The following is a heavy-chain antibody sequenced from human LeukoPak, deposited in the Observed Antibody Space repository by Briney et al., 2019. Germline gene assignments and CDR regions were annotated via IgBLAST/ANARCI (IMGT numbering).Heavy chain of an antibody. CDR3: AKDIGVIAAAVYYGMDV. Sequence: GGSLRLSCAASGFTFSSYEMNWVRQAPGKGLEWVSYISSSGSTIYYADSVKGRFTISRDNAKNSLYLQMNSLRAEDTAVYYCAKDIGVIAAAVYYGMDVWGKGTTVTVSS. V-gene: IGHV3-48*03. J-gene: IGHJ6*04. D-gene: IGHD6-13*01. CDR1: GFTFSSYE. CDR2: ISSSGSTI.